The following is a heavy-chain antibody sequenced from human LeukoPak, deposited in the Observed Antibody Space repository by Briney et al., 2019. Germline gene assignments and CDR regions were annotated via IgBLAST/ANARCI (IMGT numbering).Heavy chain of an antibody. CDR3: ARDGAYSGSYFARFDY. V-gene: IGHV1-18*04. Sequence: ASVKVSCKASGYTFTGYYMHWVRQAPGQGLEWMGWISAYNGNTNYAQKLQGRVTMTTDTSTSTAYMELRSLRSDDTAVYYCARDGAYSGSYFARFDYWGQGTLVTVSS. CDR1: GYTFTGYY. J-gene: IGHJ4*02. D-gene: IGHD1-26*01. CDR2: ISAYNGNT.